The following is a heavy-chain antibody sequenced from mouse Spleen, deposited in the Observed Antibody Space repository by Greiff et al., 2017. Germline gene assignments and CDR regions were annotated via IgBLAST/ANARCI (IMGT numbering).Heavy chain of an antibody. CDR1: GYTFTSYW. CDR3: ALLLNYFDY. Sequence: VQLQQSGAELVKPGASVKLSCKASGYTFTSYWMHWVKQRPGQGLEWIGEINPSNGRTNYNEKFKSKATLTVDKSSSTAYMQLSSLTSEDSAVYYCALLLNYFDYWGQGTTLTVSS. V-gene: IGHV1S81*02. J-gene: IGHJ2*01. D-gene: IGHD1-1*01. CDR2: INPSNGRT.